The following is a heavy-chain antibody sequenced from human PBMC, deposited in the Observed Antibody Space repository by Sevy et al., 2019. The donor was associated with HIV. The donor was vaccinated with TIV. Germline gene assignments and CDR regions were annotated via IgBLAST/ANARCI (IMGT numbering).Heavy chain of an antibody. CDR1: GFNFRNSW. CDR2: IKQDGYET. CDR3: ARIDYGDYEITREYYMGV. Sequence: GGSLRLSCATFGFNFRNSWMAWVRQPPGKGLEFLADIKQDGYETYYVDSVKGRFTISRDNAKNSLFLQMNSLRAEDTAVYFCARIDYGDYEITREYYMGVWGKGTTVTVSS. J-gene: IGHJ6*03. V-gene: IGHV3-7*01. D-gene: IGHD4-17*01.